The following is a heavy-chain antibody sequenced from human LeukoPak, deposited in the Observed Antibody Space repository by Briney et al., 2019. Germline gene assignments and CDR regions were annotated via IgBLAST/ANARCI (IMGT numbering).Heavy chain of an antibody. J-gene: IGHJ4*02. CDR1: AFTFSSYS. Sequence: PGGSLRLSCAASAFTFSSYSMNWVRQAPGKGLEWVSSISSSSSYIYYADSVKGRFTISRDNAKNSLYLQMNSLRAEDTAVYYCARDPGTGFSYVIDYWGQGSLVTVSS. CDR3: ARDPGTGFSYVIDY. CDR2: ISSSSSYI. V-gene: IGHV3-21*01. D-gene: IGHD2-2*01.